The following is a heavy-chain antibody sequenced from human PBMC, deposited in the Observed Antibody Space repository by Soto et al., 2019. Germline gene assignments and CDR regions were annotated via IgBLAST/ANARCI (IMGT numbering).Heavy chain of an antibody. J-gene: IGHJ5*02. Sequence: VASVKVSCKASGYTFTSYYMHWVRQAPGQGPEWMGIINPSGGSTSYAQKFQGRVTMTRDTSTSTVYMELSSLRSEDTAVYYCARVPLDGNWFDPWGQGTQVTVSS. V-gene: IGHV1-46*01. CDR1: GYTFTSYY. CDR3: ARVPLDGNWFDP. D-gene: IGHD1-1*01. CDR2: INPSGGST.